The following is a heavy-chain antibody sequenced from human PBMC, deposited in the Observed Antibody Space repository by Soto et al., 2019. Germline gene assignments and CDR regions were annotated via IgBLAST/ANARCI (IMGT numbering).Heavy chain of an antibody. D-gene: IGHD2-2*01. CDR3: ARGLLGYCSSTTCYFAFDI. Sequence: GGSLRLSCAASGFTFSNYNIDWVRQAPGKGLEWVSYISSSSSTIYYADSVKGRFTISRDNAKNSPYLQMNSLRAEDTAVYYCARGLLGYCSSTTCYFAFDIWGQGTMVTVSS. J-gene: IGHJ3*02. CDR1: GFTFSNYN. V-gene: IGHV3-48*01. CDR2: ISSSSSTI.